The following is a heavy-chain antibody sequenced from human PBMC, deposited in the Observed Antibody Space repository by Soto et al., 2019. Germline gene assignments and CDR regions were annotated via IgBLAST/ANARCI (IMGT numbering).Heavy chain of an antibody. V-gene: IGHV3-23*01. D-gene: IGHD3-3*01. CDR1: GFTFSSYA. J-gene: IGHJ4*02. Sequence: GGSLRLSCAASGFTFSSYAMSWVRQAPGKGLEWVSAISGSGGSTYYADSVKGRFTISRDNSKNTLYLQMNSLRAEDTAVYYCAKQDDYYALRFLGWLLCFDYWGQGTLVTVSS. CDR2: ISGSGGST. CDR3: AKQDDYYALRFLGWLLCFDY.